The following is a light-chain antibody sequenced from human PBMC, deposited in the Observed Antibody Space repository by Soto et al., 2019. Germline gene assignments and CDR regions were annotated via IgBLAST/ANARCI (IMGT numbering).Light chain of an antibody. Sequence: QSALTQPASVSGSPGQSITISCTGTSSDVGGYNYVSWYQQHPGKVPKLLIYDVSTRPSGVSNRFSGSKSGNTASLTISGLQAEDEADYYCSSYTSSVTDVFGIGTKLTVL. CDR1: SSDVGGYNY. V-gene: IGLV2-14*01. CDR2: DVS. J-gene: IGLJ1*01. CDR3: SSYTSSVTDV.